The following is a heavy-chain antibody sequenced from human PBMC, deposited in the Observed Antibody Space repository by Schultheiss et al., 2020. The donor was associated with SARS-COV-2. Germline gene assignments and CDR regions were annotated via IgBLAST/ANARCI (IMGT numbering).Heavy chain of an antibody. CDR3: ASGTTSYGDVDY. CDR2: IFQSRST. D-gene: IGHD4-17*01. CDR1: GGSFSGYY. V-gene: IGHV4-34*12. J-gene: IGHJ4*02. Sequence: SETLSLTCAVYGGSFSGYYWSWIRQPPGKGLEWIGSIFQSRSTFYNPSLKSRITISVDTSKNQFSLKLSSVTAADTAVYYCASGTTSYGDVDYWGQGTLVTVSS.